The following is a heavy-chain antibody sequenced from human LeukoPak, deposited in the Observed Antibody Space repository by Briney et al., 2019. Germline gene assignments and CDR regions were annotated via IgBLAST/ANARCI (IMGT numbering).Heavy chain of an antibody. Sequence: GASVKVSCKASGYTFTGYYMHWVRQAPGQGLEWMGWINPNSGGTNYAQKFQGWVTMTRDTSISTAYMELSGLRSDDTAVYYCARAPVIIAPPDYWGQGTLVTVSS. CDR1: GYTFTGYY. D-gene: IGHD3-10*01. J-gene: IGHJ4*02. V-gene: IGHV1-2*04. CDR3: ARAPVIIAPPDY. CDR2: INPNSGGT.